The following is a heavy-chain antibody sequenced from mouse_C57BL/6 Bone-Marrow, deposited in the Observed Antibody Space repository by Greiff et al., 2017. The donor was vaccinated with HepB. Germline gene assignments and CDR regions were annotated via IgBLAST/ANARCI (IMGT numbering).Heavy chain of an antibody. CDR2: IYPSDSET. CDR1: GYTFTSYW. Sequence: QVHVKQPGAELVRPGSSVKLSCKASGYTFTSYWMDWVKQRPGQGLEWIGNIYPSDSETHYNQKFKDKATLTVDKSSSTAYMQLSSLTSEDSAVYYCARNTTVVGGYFDVWGTGTTVTVSS. D-gene: IGHD1-1*01. J-gene: IGHJ1*03. CDR3: ARNTTVVGGYFDV. V-gene: IGHV1-61*01.